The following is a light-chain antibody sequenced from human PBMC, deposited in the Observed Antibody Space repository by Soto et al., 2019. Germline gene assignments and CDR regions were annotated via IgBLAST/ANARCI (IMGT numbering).Light chain of an antibody. Sequence: QSVLTQPPSVSGSPGQSVAISCTGTSSDVGSYNRVSWYQQSPGTAPKLMIYEVNNRPSGVPDRFSGSKSGNTASLTISGLQAEDEGEYYCTSYTTSSTYVFGTGTKLTVL. CDR1: SSDVGSYNR. CDR3: TSYTTSSTYV. CDR2: EVN. J-gene: IGLJ1*01. V-gene: IGLV2-18*02.